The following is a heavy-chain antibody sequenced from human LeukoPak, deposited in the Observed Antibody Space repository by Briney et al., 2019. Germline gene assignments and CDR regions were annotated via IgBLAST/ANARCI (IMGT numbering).Heavy chain of an antibody. Sequence: ASVKVSCKASGGTFSSYAISWVRQAPGQELEWMGRIIPILGIANYAQKFQGRVTITADKSTSTAYMELSSLRSEDTAVYYCARVSDSSSWYRDYYYYYYGMDVWGQGTTVTVSS. J-gene: IGHJ6*02. CDR2: IIPILGIA. CDR1: GGTFSSYA. CDR3: ARVSDSSSWYRDYYYYYYGMDV. V-gene: IGHV1-69*04. D-gene: IGHD6-13*01.